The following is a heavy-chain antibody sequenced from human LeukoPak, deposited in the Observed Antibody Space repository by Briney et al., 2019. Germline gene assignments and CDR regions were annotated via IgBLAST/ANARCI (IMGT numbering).Heavy chain of an antibody. Sequence: SETLSLTCTVSGGSISSYYWSWIRQPPGKGLEWIGYIYYSGSTNYNPSLKSRVTISVDTSKNQFSLKLSSVTAADTAVYYCARRTEIYWNYVFDYWGQGTLVTVSS. V-gene: IGHV4-59*08. D-gene: IGHD1-7*01. J-gene: IGHJ4*02. CDR2: IYYSGST. CDR1: GGSISSYY. CDR3: ARRTEIYWNYVFDY.